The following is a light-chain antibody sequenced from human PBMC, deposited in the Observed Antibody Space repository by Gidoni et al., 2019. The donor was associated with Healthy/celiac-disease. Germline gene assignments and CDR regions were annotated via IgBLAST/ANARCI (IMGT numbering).Light chain of an antibody. J-gene: IGLJ3*02. V-gene: IGLV3-21*02. CDR2: DDS. Sequence: YVLTQPPSASVAPGQTARITCGGNNIGSKSVHWYQQKPGQAPVLVVYDDSDRPPGIPGRFSGSNSGSTATLTISRVEAGDEADYYCQVWDSSSDHWVFGGGTKLTVL. CDR1: NIGSKS. CDR3: QVWDSSSDHWV.